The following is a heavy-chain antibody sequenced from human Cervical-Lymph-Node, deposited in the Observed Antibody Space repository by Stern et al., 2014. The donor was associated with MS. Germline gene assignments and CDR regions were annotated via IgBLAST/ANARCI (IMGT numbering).Heavy chain of an antibody. CDR2: IIPSDGTK. CDR1: GGTFSGYE. J-gene: IGHJ4*02. D-gene: IGHD6-19*01. CDR3: ALSYSSRDGCDS. V-gene: IGHV1-69*06. Sequence: QVQLGQSGAEVKKPGASVKVSCRSVGGTFSGYEINWVRQAPGQGLEWMGAIIPSDGTKSSAQRFQGRISMTADKSTGMAYMELSSLRSDDTAVYYCALSYSSRDGCDSWGQGALVTVSS.